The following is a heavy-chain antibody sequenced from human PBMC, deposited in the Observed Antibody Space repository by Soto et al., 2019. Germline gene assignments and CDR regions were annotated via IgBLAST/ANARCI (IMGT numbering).Heavy chain of an antibody. J-gene: IGHJ3*02. D-gene: IGHD6-19*01. V-gene: IGHV4-59*08. CDR2: IYYSGST. Sequence: QVQLQESGPGLVKPSETLSLTCTVSGGSISSYYWSWIRQPPGKGLEWIGYIYYSGSTNYNPSLKSRVTISVDTFKNQFSLKLSSVTAADTAVYYCARHEGGAVAETEAFDIWGQGTMVTVSS. CDR1: GGSISSYY. CDR3: ARHEGGAVAETEAFDI.